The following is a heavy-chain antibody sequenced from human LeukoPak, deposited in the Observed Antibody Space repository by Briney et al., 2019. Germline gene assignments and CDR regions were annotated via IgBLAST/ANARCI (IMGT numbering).Heavy chain of an antibody. V-gene: IGHV3-49*04. CDR3: TRDPHYYHGNPHDF. CDR2: IRSKDHGGTT. D-gene: IGHD4-23*01. Sequence: GGSLRLSCAASGFTVDSNYLSWVRQAPGKGLEWLSFIRSKDHGGTTEYAASVKGRFTISRDDSNSIAYLQMNSLIIEDTAVYFCTRDPHYYHGNPHDFWGQGTRVTVST. CDR1: GFTVDSNY. J-gene: IGHJ4*02.